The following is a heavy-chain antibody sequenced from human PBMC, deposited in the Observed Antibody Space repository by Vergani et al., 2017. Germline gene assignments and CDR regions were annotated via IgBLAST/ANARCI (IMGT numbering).Heavy chain of an antibody. Sequence: QVQLVQSGAEVKKPGSSVKVSCKASGGTFSSYAISWVRQAPGQGLEWMGGIIPIFGTANYAQKFQGRVTITADESTSTAYMGLSSLRSEDTAVYYCGTYYYGSGGINSDAFDIWGRGTMVTVSS. D-gene: IGHD3-10*01. CDR2: IIPIFGTA. CDR3: GTYYYGSGGINSDAFDI. V-gene: IGHV1-69*01. J-gene: IGHJ3*02. CDR1: GGTFSSYA.